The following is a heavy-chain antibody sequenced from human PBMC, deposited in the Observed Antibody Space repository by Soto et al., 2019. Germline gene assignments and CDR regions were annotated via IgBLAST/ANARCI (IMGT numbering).Heavy chain of an antibody. CDR2: IYHSGST. D-gene: IGHD3-10*01. CDR1: GGSISSSNW. J-gene: IGHJ6*02. Sequence: SETLSLTCAVSGGSISSSNWWSWVRQPPGKGLEWIGEIYHSGSTNYNPSLKSRVTISVDKSKNQFSLKLSSVTAADTAVYYCASVHYYGSGSYPYGMDVWGQGTKVTVSS. V-gene: IGHV4-4*02. CDR3: ASVHYYGSGSYPYGMDV.